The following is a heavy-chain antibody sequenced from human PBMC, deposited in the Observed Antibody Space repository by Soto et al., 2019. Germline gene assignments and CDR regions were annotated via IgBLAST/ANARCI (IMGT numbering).Heavy chain of an antibody. CDR2: IYYSGST. CDR1: GGSISSYY. CDR3: ARETHPRYYYDSSGSPFDY. D-gene: IGHD3-22*01. J-gene: IGHJ4*02. Sequence: TSETLSLTCTVSGGSISSYYWSWIRQPPGKGLEWIGYIYYSGSTNYNPSLKSRVTISVDTSKNQFSLKLSSVTAADTAVYYCARETHPRYYYDSSGSPFDYWGQGTLVTVSS. V-gene: IGHV4-59*01.